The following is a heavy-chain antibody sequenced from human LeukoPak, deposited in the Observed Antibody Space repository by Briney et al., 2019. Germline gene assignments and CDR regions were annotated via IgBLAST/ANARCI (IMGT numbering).Heavy chain of an antibody. J-gene: IGHJ4*02. CDR1: GYTFTSYY. CDR3: ARVPYYDILTGYYPLDDY. V-gene: IGHV1-46*01. CDR2: INPSGGST. Sequence: ASVKVSCKASGYTFTSYYMHWVRQAPGQGLEWMGIINPSGGSTSYAQKFQGRVTMTRDMSTSTDYMELSSLRSDDTAVYYCARVPYYDILTGYYPLDDYWGQGTLVTVSS. D-gene: IGHD3-9*01.